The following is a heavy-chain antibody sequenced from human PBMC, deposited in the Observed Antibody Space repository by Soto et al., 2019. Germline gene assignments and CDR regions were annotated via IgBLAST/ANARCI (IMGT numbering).Heavy chain of an antibody. Sequence: EVQLVESGGGLVKPGGSLRLSCAASGFTCSSYSMNWVRQAPGKGLEWVSSISSSSSYIYYADSVKGRFTISRDNAKNSLYLQMNSLRAEDTAVYYCARDYDILTGYHYGMDVWGQGTTVTVSS. CDR1: GFTCSSYS. CDR3: ARDYDILTGYHYGMDV. J-gene: IGHJ6*02. D-gene: IGHD3-9*01. V-gene: IGHV3-21*01. CDR2: ISSSSSYI.